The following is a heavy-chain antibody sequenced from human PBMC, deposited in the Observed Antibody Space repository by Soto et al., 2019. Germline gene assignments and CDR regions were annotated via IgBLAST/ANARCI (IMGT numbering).Heavy chain of an antibody. CDR2: IWYDGSNK. CDR3: ARDMEVYAERAYYYYGMDV. D-gene: IGHD2-8*02. V-gene: IGHV3-33*01. J-gene: IGHJ6*02. CDR1: GFTFSSYG. Sequence: PGGSLRLSCAASGFTFSSYGMHWVRQAPGKGLEWVAVIWYDGSNKYYADSVKGRFTTSRDNSKNTLYLQMNSLRAEDTAVYYCARDMEVYAERAYYYYGMDVWGQGTTVTVSS.